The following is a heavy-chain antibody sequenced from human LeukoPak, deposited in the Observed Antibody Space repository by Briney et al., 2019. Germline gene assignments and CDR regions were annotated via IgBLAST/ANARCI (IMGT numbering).Heavy chain of an antibody. CDR2: IKGDGREK. V-gene: IGHV3-7*01. CDR3: ADGEGLPLDY. J-gene: IGHJ4*02. Sequence: GGSLRLSCAASGFTFSTYWMSWVRQAPGKGLEWVANIKGDGREKYYVDSVKGRFTISRDNAKNSLYLQMNSLRAEDTAVYYCADGEGLPLDYWGQGTLVTVSS. D-gene: IGHD3-3*01. CDR1: GFTFSTYW.